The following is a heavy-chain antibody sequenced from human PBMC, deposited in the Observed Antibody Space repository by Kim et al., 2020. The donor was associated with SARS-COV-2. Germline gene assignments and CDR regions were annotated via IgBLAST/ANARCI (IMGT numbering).Heavy chain of an antibody. CDR2: IYYSGST. D-gene: IGHD3-10*01. CDR1: GGSISSGGYY. J-gene: IGHJ4*02. Sequence: SETLSLTCTVSGGSISSGGYYWSWIRQHPGKGLEWIGYIYYSGSTYYNPSLKSRVTISVDTSKNQFSLKLSSVTAADTAVYYCARDFSPFAGDWGQGTLVTVSS. V-gene: IGHV4-31*03. CDR3: ARDFSPFAGD.